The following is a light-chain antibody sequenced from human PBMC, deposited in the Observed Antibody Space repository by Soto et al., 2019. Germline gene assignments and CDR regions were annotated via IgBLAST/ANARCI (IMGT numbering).Light chain of an antibody. CDR1: HDISTY. Sequence: DIQLTQSPSLLSASVGDRVTITCRASHDISTYLAWYQQKPGKAPKLMIYEASTLQSGVPSRFSGSGSETEFTLTISGLLPEDFATYHCQQLNTLPFTFGQGTRLDTK. CDR3: QQLNTLPFT. V-gene: IGKV1-9*01. CDR2: EAS. J-gene: IGKJ5*01.